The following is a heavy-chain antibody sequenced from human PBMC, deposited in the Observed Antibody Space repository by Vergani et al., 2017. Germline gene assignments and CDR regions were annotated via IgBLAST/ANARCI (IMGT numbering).Heavy chain of an antibody. V-gene: IGHV3-48*03. D-gene: IGHD3-3*01. CDR2: ISSSGSTI. Sequence: VQLVESGGGLVKPGGSLRLSCAASGFTFSSYEMNWVRQAPGKGLEWVSYISSSGSTIYYADSVKGRFTISRDNAKNSLYLQMNSLRAEDTAVYYCARDLVYDFWSGGPPDYWGQGTLVTVSS. CDR1: GFTFSSYE. CDR3: ARDLVYDFWSGGPPDY. J-gene: IGHJ4*02.